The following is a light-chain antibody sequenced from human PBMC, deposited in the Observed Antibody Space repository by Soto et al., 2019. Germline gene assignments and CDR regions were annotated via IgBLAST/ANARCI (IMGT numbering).Light chain of an antibody. CDR2: LAS. CDR3: HQYGDAPQT. J-gene: IGKJ2*01. CDR1: QSVSGSY. V-gene: IGKV3-20*01. Sequence: ENVLTQSPGTLSLSPGERATLSCRASQSVSGSYLAWYQQKPGQAPRLLIYLASTRANGIPDRFSGSASGTDFTLSISRLEHEDSAVYYCHQYGDAPQTFGQGTKLEI.